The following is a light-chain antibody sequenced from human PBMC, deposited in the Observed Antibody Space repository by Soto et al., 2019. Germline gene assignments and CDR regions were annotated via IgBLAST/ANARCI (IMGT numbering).Light chain of an antibody. CDR2: DAS. CDR3: QQWFT. Sequence: EIVLTQSPATLSLSPGERATLSCRASQSVSTFLAWYQQRPGQAPRLLIYDASNRATGIPARFRGSGSGTVFTLTISSLEPEDFAVYYCQQWFTFGPGTKVDIK. CDR1: QSVSTF. J-gene: IGKJ3*01. V-gene: IGKV3-11*01.